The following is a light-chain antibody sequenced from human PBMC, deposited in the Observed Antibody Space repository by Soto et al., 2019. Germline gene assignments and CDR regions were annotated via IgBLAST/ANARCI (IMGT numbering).Light chain of an antibody. V-gene: IGKV3-11*01. Sequence: EIVLTQSPATLSLSPGERATLSSRASQSVSSYLAWYQQKPGQAPRLLIYDASNRATGIPARFSGSGSGTDFTLTISSLEPEDFAVYYCQQRSNWLTFGGGTKVDIK. CDR3: QQRSNWLT. CDR1: QSVSSY. CDR2: DAS. J-gene: IGKJ4*01.